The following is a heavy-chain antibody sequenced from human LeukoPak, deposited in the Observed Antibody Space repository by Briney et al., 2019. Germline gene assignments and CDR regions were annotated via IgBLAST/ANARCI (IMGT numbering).Heavy chain of an antibody. CDR1: GFTFSDYY. J-gene: IGHJ5*02. CDR3: ARDQVSSWYVGVYGWFDP. Sequence: GGSLRLSCAASGFTFSDYYMSWIRQAPGKGLEWVSYISSSGSTIYYADSVKGRFTISRDNAKNSLYLQMNSLRAEDTAVYYCARDQVSSWYVGVYGWFDPWGQGTLITASS. CDR2: ISSSGSTI. D-gene: IGHD6-13*01. V-gene: IGHV3-11*01.